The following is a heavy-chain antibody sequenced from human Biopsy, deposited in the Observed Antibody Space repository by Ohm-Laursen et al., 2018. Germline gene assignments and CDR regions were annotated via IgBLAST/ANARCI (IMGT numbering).Heavy chain of an antibody. D-gene: IGHD6-13*01. Sequence: SLRLSCAASRFTFSTYGMHWVRQAPGKGLAWVAVISFDGSDQRYADSVKGRFTISRDNSKNTLYLQMNSLRAEDTAVFYCVKDRGAAGTDYYYGMDVWGQGTTVTVSS. J-gene: IGHJ6*01. V-gene: IGHV3-30*18. CDR3: VKDRGAAGTDYYYGMDV. CDR2: ISFDGSDQ. CDR1: RFTFSTYG.